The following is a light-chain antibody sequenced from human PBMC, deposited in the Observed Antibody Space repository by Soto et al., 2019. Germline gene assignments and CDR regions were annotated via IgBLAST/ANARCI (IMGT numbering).Light chain of an antibody. J-gene: IGKJ1*01. CDR1: QSISSW. CDR2: DAS. Sequence: DIQITHSPSTLSASVGDRVTITCRASQSISSWLAWYQQKPGKAPKLLIYDASSLESGVPSRFSGSGSGTEFTLTISSLQPDDFATYYCQQYNSYSPTFGQET. V-gene: IGKV1-5*01. CDR3: QQYNSYSPT.